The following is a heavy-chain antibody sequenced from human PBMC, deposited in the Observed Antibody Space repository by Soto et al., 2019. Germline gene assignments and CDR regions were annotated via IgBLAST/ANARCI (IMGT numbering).Heavy chain of an antibody. V-gene: IGHV1-18*01. Sequence: ASVKVSCKASGYTFTNFGISWVRQAPGQGLEWMGWISAYNGNTNYAQNFQGRVTMTTDTSTSTAYMELRSLRSDDTAVYYCARGSHRRYYYGSGSYYFDYWG. J-gene: IGHJ4*01. D-gene: IGHD3-10*01. CDR1: GYTFTNFG. CDR3: ARGSHRRYYYGSGSYYFDY. CDR2: ISAYNGNT.